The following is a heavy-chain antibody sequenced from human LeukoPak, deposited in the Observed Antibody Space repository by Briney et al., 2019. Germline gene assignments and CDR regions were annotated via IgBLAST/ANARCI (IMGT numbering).Heavy chain of an antibody. CDR3: ARYRFVVGATDSFDM. J-gene: IGHJ3*02. D-gene: IGHD1-26*01. CDR2: ISSNGGAT. Sequence: GGSLRLSCAASGFTFSSYAMHWVRQAPGKGLQYVSSISSNGGATYYVNSVKGRFTISRDNAKNSLYLQMNSLRAEDTAVYYCARYRFVVGATDSFDMWGQGTTVTVSS. V-gene: IGHV3-64*04. CDR1: GFTFSSYA.